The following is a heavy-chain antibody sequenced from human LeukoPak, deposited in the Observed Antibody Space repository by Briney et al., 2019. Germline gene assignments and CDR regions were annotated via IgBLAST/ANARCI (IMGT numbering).Heavy chain of an antibody. Sequence: SSETLSLTCTVPGGSISDYYWGWFRQPPGKGLEWIGYIHDSGRTNYNASLKGRASISVDTSRGQFSLKLTSVTAADTAIYYCTTGGGWLTDYWGQGTLVTVSS. V-gene: IGHV4-59*01. CDR2: IHDSGRT. J-gene: IGHJ4*02. CDR3: TTGGGWLTDY. D-gene: IGHD5-24*01. CDR1: GGSISDYY.